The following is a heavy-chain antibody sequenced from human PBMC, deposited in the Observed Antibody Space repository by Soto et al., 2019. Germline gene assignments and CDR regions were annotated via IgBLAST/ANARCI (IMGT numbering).Heavy chain of an antibody. CDR3: ASIHRGLYYDFWSGYPNWFDP. J-gene: IGHJ5*02. Sequence: GESLKISCAASGFTFSSYAMSWVRQAPGKGLEWVSAISGSGGSTYYADSVKGRFTISRDNSKNTLYLQMNSLRAEDTAVYYCASIHRGLYYDFWSGYPNWFDPWGQGTLVTVSS. CDR2: ISGSGGST. CDR1: GFTFSSYA. V-gene: IGHV3-23*01. D-gene: IGHD3-3*01.